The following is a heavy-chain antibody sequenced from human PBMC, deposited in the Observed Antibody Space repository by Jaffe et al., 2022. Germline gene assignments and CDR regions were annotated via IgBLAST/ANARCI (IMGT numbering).Heavy chain of an antibody. CDR1: GGTFSSYA. CDR3: ATGWFSDGYSSSPTLVYYMDV. D-gene: IGHD6-13*01. V-gene: IGHV1-69*05. CDR2: IIPIFGTA. J-gene: IGHJ6*03. Sequence: QVQLVQSGAEVKKPGSSVKVSCKASGGTFSSYAISWVRQAPGQGLEWMGGIIPIFGTANYAQKFQGRVTITTDESTSTAYMELSSLRSEDTAVYYCATGWFSDGYSSSPTLVYYMDVWGKGTTVTVSS.